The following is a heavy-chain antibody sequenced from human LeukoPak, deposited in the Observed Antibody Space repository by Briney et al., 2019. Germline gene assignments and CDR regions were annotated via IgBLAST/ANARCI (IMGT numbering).Heavy chain of an antibody. CDR1: GGSISSSSYY. CDR2: IYYSGST. D-gene: IGHD2-21*01. CDR3: ARVRYCGGDTCSSPTYLDY. J-gene: IGHJ4*02. V-gene: IGHV4-39*07. Sequence: SETLSLTCTVSGGSISSSSYYWGWIRHPPGKGLEWIRRIYYSGSTYYTASLKSRVTILFDRSKSQFSLKLNSVTAADTAVYYCARVRYCGGDTCSSPTYLDYWGQGTLVTVSS.